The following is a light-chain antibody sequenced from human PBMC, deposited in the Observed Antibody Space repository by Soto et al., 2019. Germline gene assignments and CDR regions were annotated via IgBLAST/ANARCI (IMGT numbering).Light chain of an antibody. V-gene: IGKV3-20*01. J-gene: IGKJ3*01. CDR1: QNIYTGY. Sequence: EVVLTQSPGTLSLSPGESATLSCRASQNIYTGYLAWYQQKPGQAPRLLISGASDRATGIPDRFTGSGSGTDFTLTISRLEPEDFVVYYCQQFSGSLTFGPGTKVDIK. CDR3: QQFSGSLT. CDR2: GAS.